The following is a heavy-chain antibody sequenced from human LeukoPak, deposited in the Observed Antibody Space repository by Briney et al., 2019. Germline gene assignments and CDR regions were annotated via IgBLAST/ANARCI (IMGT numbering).Heavy chain of an antibody. J-gene: IGHJ6*02. CDR2: IYYSGST. Sequence: SETLSLTCTVSGGSISSYYWSWIRQPPGKGLEWIGYIYYSGSTNYNPSLKSRVTISVDTSKNQFSLKLSSVTAADTAVYYCARLWRFGELPTHYYYYYGMDVWGQGTTVTVSS. V-gene: IGHV4-59*08. CDR3: ARLWRFGELPTHYYYYYGMDV. D-gene: IGHD3-10*01. CDR1: GGSISSYY.